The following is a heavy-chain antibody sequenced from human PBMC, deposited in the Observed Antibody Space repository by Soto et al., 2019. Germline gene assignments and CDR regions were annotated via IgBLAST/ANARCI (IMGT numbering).Heavy chain of an antibody. Sequence: QLQLQESGPGLVKPSETLSLTCTVSGGSISSSSYYWAWIRQPPGKGLEWIGSIYYSGSTYYNPSLKSRVTISVDTSKNQFSLKLSSVTAADTAVYYCARRGGATIMDYWGQGTLVTVSS. CDR1: GGSISSSSYY. CDR2: IYYSGST. V-gene: IGHV4-39*01. D-gene: IGHD5-12*01. J-gene: IGHJ4*02. CDR3: ARRGGATIMDY.